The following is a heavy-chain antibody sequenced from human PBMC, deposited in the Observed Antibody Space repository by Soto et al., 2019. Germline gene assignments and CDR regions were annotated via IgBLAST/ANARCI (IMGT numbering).Heavy chain of an antibody. CDR3: ASNTRYDPPDY. Sequence: EVQLLESGGGLVQPGGSLRLSCAASGFTFSSYAMSWVRQAPGKGLAWVSGISVSGGSTFYADSVKGRFTISRDNSKNTLYLQMNSLIAEDTAVYYCASNTRYDPPDYWGKGTLVTVSS. CDR2: ISVSGGST. CDR1: GFTFSSYA. J-gene: IGHJ4*02. D-gene: IGHD3-16*01. V-gene: IGHV3-23*01.